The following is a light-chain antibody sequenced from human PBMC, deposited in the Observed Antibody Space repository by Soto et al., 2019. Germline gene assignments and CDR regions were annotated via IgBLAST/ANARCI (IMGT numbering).Light chain of an antibody. J-gene: IGLJ2*01. V-gene: IGLV2-14*01. CDR1: SSDVGGYNY. Sequence: QSALTQPASVSGSPGQSITISCTGTSSDVGGYNYVSWYQQHPGKAPKLMIYDVSNRPSGVSNRFSGSKSGNTASLTISGLQAEDEADYYCCSNAGSYEVFGGGTKLTVL. CDR3: CSNAGSYEV. CDR2: DVS.